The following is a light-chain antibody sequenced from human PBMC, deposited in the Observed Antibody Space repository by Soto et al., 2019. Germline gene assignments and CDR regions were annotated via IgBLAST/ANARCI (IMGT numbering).Light chain of an antibody. CDR3: QQYGSSGT. CDR1: QSVSSSY. Sequence: EIVLTQSPGTVSLSPGERATLSCRASQSVSSSYLAWYQQKPGQAPRLLIYGASTRATGIPDRFSGSGSGTDFTLTISRLEPEDFAVYYCQQYGSSGTFGQGTKVEIK. CDR2: GAS. J-gene: IGKJ1*01. V-gene: IGKV3-20*01.